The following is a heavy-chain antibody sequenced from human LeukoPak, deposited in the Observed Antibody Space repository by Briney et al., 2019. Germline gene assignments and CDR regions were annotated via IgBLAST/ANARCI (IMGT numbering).Heavy chain of an antibody. D-gene: IGHD3-22*01. J-gene: IGHJ5*02. Sequence: KTSETLSLTCTVSGGSISSYYWSWIRQPPGKGLEWIGYIYYSGSTNYNPSLKSRVTISVDTSKNQFSLKLSSVTAADAAVYYCARSMIVVVIPWFDPWGQGTLVTVSS. CDR3: ARSMIVVVIPWFDP. CDR2: IYYSGST. CDR1: GGSISSYY. V-gene: IGHV4-59*12.